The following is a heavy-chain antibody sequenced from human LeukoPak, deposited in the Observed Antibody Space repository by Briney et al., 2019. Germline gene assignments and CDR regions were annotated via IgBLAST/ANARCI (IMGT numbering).Heavy chain of an antibody. D-gene: IGHD1-14*01. CDR1: GFTFSSYE. CDR3: ARAGLYGPGGV. V-gene: IGHV3-48*03. CDR2: ISSSGGTT. J-gene: IGHJ4*02. Sequence: GGSLRLSCAASGFTFSSYEMSWVRQAPGKGLEWVSYISSSGGTTYYADSVKGRFTISRDNAKNSLYLQMNSLRAEDTAVYYCARAGLYGPGGVWGQGTLVTVSS.